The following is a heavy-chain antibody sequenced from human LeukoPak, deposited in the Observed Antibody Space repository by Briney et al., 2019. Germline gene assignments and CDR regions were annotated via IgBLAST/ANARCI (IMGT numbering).Heavy chain of an antibody. Sequence: PGRSLRLSCAASGFTFSGYAMHWVRQAPGKGLEWVAVISYDGSNKYYADSVKGRFTISRDNSKNTLYLQMNSLRAEDTAVYYCARESPTEPPHYDILTGYPPGAFDIWGQGTMVTVSS. CDR1: GFTFSGYA. J-gene: IGHJ3*02. CDR2: ISYDGSNK. V-gene: IGHV3-30*04. D-gene: IGHD3-9*01. CDR3: ARESPTEPPHYDILTGYPPGAFDI.